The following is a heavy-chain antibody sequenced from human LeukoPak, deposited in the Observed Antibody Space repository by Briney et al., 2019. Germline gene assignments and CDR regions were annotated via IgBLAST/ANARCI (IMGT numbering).Heavy chain of an antibody. D-gene: IGHD2-2*01. Sequence: PGGSLRLSCAASGFTFSSYWMSWVRQAPGKGVEWVANIKQDGSEKYYVDSVKGRFTISRDNAKNSLYLQMNSLRAEDTAVYYCARDQRYCSSSSCPWEPFDYWGQGTLVTVSS. CDR3: ARDQRYCSSSSCPWEPFDY. J-gene: IGHJ4*02. CDR2: IKQDGSEK. CDR1: GFTFSSYW. V-gene: IGHV3-7*05.